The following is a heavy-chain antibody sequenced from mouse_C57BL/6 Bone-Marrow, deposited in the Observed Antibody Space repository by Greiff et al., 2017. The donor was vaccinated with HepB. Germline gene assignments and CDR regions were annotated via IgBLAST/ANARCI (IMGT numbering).Heavy chain of an antibody. D-gene: IGHD2-4*01. J-gene: IGHJ2*01. CDR2: INPNNGGT. CDR1: GYTFTDYN. Sequence: EVQLQQSGPELVKPGASVKIPCKASGYTFTDYNMDWVKQSHGKSLEWIGDINPNNGGTIYNQTFKGKATLTVDKSSSTAYMELRSLTSEDTAVYYCARPYYDYPYYFDYWGQGTTLTVSS. CDR3: ARPYYDYPYYFDY. V-gene: IGHV1-18*01.